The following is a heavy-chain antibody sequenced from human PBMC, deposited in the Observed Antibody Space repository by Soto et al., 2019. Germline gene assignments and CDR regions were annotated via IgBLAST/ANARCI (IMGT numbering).Heavy chain of an antibody. J-gene: IGHJ5*02. CDR2: IYYSGST. D-gene: IGHD3-16*02. Sequence: SETLSLTCTVSGGSISSYYWSWIRQPPGKGLEWIGYIYYSGSTNYNPSLKSRVTISVDTSKNQFSLKLSSVTAADTAVYYCARHSLRIGYDYIWGSYRQGYNWFDPWGQGTLVTVSS. CDR3: ARHSLRIGYDYIWGSYRQGYNWFDP. V-gene: IGHV4-59*08. CDR1: GGSISSYY.